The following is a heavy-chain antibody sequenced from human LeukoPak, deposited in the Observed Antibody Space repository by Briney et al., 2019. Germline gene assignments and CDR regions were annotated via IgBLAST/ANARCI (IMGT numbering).Heavy chain of an antibody. CDR1: GGSINSYY. D-gene: IGHD6-13*01. CDR2: IYYSGST. J-gene: IGHJ4*02. Sequence: SETLSLTCTVSGGSINSYYWSWIRQPPGKGLEWIGYIYYSGSTNYNPSLKGRVTISVDTSKNQFSLKLSSVTAADTAVYYCARDSSSWNYWGQGTLITVSS. V-gene: IGHV4-59*01. CDR3: ARDSSSWNY.